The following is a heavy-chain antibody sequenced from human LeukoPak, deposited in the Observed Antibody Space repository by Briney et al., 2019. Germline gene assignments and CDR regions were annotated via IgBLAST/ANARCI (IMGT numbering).Heavy chain of an antibody. CDR1: GFTFSSYG. J-gene: IGHJ6*03. CDR2: ISYDGSNK. V-gene: IGHV3-30*03. Sequence: GGSLRLSCAASGFTFSSYGMHWVRQAPGKGLEWVAVISYDGSNKYYADSVKGRFTISRDNSKNTLYLQMNSLRAEGTAVYYCARDRLSGESNYYYYYMDVWGKGTTVTVSS. CDR3: ARDRLSGESNYYYYYMDV. D-gene: IGHD7-27*01.